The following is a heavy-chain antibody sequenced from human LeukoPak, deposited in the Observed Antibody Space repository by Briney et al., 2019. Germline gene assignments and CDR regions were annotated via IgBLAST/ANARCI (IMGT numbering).Heavy chain of an antibody. Sequence: GGSLRLSCAASGFPFSSYWMHWVRQAPGKGLVWVSRINTDGSRTNYADSVKGRFIISRDNTKNTLFLQMNSLRAEDTGVYYCARVMADSDNWFDPWGQGTLVTVSS. CDR3: ARVMADSDNWFDP. V-gene: IGHV3-74*01. D-gene: IGHD5-24*01. J-gene: IGHJ5*02. CDR2: INTDGSRT. CDR1: GFPFSSYW.